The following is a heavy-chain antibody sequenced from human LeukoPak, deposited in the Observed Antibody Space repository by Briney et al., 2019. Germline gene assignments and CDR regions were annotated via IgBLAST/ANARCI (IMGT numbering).Heavy chain of an antibody. D-gene: IGHD6-19*01. CDR1: GYTFTSYD. CDR3: ARGVLAGYSSGLYYFDY. Sequence: ASVKVSCKASGYTFTSYDINWVRQATGQGLEWMGWMNPNSGNTGYAQEFQGRVTMTRNTSISTAYMELSSLRSEDTAVYYCARGVLAGYSSGLYYFDYWGQGTLVTVSS. V-gene: IGHV1-8*01. J-gene: IGHJ4*02. CDR2: MNPNSGNT.